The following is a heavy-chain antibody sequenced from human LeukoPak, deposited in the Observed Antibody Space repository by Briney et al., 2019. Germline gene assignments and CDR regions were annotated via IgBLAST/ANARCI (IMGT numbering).Heavy chain of an antibody. CDR2: IYYSGST. CDR3: ARVRNPNWFDP. J-gene: IGHJ5*02. V-gene: IGHV4-59*01. CDR1: GGSISSYY. D-gene: IGHD1-14*01. Sequence: PSETLSLTCTVSGGSISSYYWSWIRQPPGKGLEWIGYIYYSGSTNYNPSLKSRVTISVDTSKNQFSLKLCSVTAADTAVYYCARVRNPNWFDPWGQGTLVTVSS.